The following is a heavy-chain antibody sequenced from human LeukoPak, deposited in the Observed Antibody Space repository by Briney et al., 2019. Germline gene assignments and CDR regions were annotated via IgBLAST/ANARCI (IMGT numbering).Heavy chain of an antibody. CDR1: GFTFSKAW. CDR2: ISYDGSNR. J-gene: IGHJ5*01. V-gene: IGHV3-30*18. CDR3: AKDPGYSSGWFDS. Sequence: PGGSLRLSCAASGFTFSKAWMTWVRQAPGKGLEWVAVISYDGSNRNYADSVKGRFTISRDNSWNTVYLQMHSMRAEDTAVYYCAKDPGYSSGWFDSWGQGTLVTVSS. D-gene: IGHD6-19*01.